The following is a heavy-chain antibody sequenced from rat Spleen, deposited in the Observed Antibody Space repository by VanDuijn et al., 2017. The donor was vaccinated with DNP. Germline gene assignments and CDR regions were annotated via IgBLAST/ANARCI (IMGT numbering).Heavy chain of an antibody. D-gene: IGHD4-3*01. Sequence: EVQLVESGGGLVQPGRSLKLSCAASGFTFSNYAMNCIRQAPTKGLEWVASISPSGGSTYYRDSVKGRFTISRDNAKSTLYLQMNSLRSEDMATYYCARWNSGHFDYWGQGVMVPVSS. CDR1: GFTFSNYA. CDR2: ISPSGGST. J-gene: IGHJ2*01. CDR3: ARWNSGHFDY. V-gene: IGHV5-19*01.